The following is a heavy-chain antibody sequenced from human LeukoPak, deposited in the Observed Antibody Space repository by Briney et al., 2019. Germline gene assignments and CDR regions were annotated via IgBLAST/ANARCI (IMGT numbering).Heavy chain of an antibody. J-gene: IGHJ4*02. Sequence: SETLSLTCSVSGYSISSGYYWGWIRQPPGKGLEWIGNIYHSGSTYYNPSLKSRVTISVDTSKNQFSLKLSSVTAADTAVYYCAGELLSGDPSIGNWGQGTLVTVSS. CDR3: AGELLSGDPSIGN. CDR2: IYHSGST. CDR1: GYSISSGYY. D-gene: IGHD7-27*01. V-gene: IGHV4-38-2*02.